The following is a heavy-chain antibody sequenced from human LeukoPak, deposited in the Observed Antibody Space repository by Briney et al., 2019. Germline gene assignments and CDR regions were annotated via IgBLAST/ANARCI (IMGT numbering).Heavy chain of an antibody. D-gene: IGHD3-3*01. Sequence: GVLRLSCAASGFTFSSYSMNWVRQAPGKGLEWVSSISSSSSYIYYADSVKGRFTISRDNAKNSLYLQMNSLRAEDTAVYYCARNPKILEWLPPPDYYYYMDVWGKGTTVTVSS. J-gene: IGHJ6*03. V-gene: IGHV3-21*01. CDR1: GFTFSSYS. CDR2: ISSSSSYI. CDR3: ARNPKILEWLPPPDYYYYMDV.